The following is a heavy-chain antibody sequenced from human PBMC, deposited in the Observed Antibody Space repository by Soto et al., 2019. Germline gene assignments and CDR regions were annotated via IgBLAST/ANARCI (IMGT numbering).Heavy chain of an antibody. CDR1: GLAYSTHW. J-gene: IGHJ4*02. D-gene: IGHD3-3*01. Sequence: GGSLRLSSVPSGLAYSTHWMTWVRQAQGKGLEWVANINQDGNENYYVDSVKGRFTITRDNAKNPLYLQVTSLGTGDPALSLCATRPNNVPYYDGVFDFWGRGTMVTVSS. CDR2: INQDGNEN. V-gene: IGHV3-7*01. CDR3: ATRPNNVPYYDGVFDF.